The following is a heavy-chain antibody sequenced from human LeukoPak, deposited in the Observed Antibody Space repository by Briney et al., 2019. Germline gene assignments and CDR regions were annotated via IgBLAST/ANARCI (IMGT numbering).Heavy chain of an antibody. Sequence: GRSLRLSCAASGFTFTNAGIHWVRLAAGKGLEWVSFISHDGTNKYYSDSVDGRFTVSRLNSQNTVHLQMTDLRPDDTATYYCASEDVDTGDFWGQGTLVTVS. CDR1: GFTFTNAG. CDR3: ASEDVDTGDF. D-gene: IGHD5-18*01. V-gene: IGHV3-30*01. J-gene: IGHJ4*02. CDR2: ISHDGTNK.